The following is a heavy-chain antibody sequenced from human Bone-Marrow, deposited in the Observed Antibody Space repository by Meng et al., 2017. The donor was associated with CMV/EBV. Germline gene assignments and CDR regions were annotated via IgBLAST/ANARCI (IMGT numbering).Heavy chain of an antibody. Sequence: SETLSLTCTVSGGSVSSGSYYWSWIRQPPGKGLEWIGYIYDSGSTNYNPSLKSRVTISIDTSKNQFSLKLSSVTAADTAVYYCARDHKGYYNYYYGMDVWGQGTTVTVYS. D-gene: IGHD5-12*01. CDR2: IYDSGST. CDR3: ARDHKGYYNYYYGMDV. V-gene: IGHV4-61*01. J-gene: IGHJ6*02. CDR1: GGSVSSGSYY.